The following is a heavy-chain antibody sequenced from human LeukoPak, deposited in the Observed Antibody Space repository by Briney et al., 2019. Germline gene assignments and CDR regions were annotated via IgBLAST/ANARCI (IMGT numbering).Heavy chain of an antibody. CDR3: ARDGGLGHCSSTSCPGDGMDV. V-gene: IGHV4-39*07. CDR2: IYYSGST. CDR1: GGSISSSSYY. Sequence: SETLSLTCTVSGGSISSSSYYWGWIRQPPGEGLEWIGSIYYSGSTYYNPSLKSRVTISVDTSKNQFSLKLSSVTAADTAVYYCARDGGLGHCSSTSCPGDGMDVWGQGTTVTVSS. J-gene: IGHJ6*02. D-gene: IGHD2-2*03.